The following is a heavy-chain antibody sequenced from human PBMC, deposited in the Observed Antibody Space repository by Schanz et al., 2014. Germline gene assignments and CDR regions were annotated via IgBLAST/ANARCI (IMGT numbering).Heavy chain of an antibody. V-gene: IGHV4-59*08. CDR1: GVSIGGYY. D-gene: IGHD1-26*01. CDR2: IFLSGST. J-gene: IGHJ6*02. Sequence: QVQLQESGPGLVKPSETLSLTCTVSGVSIGGYYWSWIRQPPGRGLEGIGYIFLSGSTTYNPSFNSRGTIPVEVPKNQSPLTRTSGTAADTAVYYCARLGVGDKAYYYYGTDVWGQGTTVLVSS. CDR3: ARLGVGDKAYYYYGTDV.